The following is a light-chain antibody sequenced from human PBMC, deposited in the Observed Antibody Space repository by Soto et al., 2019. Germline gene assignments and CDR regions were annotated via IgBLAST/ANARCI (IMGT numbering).Light chain of an antibody. Sequence: IQLTQSPSSLSASVGDRVTITCRASHTIYSYLAWYQQKPGTAPKLLLHGAFTLECGVPSRFSGSRSGTDYALTISSLQPEDFATYYCQQPYSSPWTFGQGTQVESK. CDR2: GAF. V-gene: IGKV1-39*01. CDR1: HTIYSY. CDR3: QQPYSSPWT. J-gene: IGKJ1*01.